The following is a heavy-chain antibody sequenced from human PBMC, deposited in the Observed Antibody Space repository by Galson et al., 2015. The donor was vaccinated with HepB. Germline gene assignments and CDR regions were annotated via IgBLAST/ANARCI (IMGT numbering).Heavy chain of an antibody. V-gene: IGHV4-34*01. Sequence: LSLTCAVYGGSFSGYYWSWIRQPPGKGLEWIGEINHSGSTNYNPSLKSRVTISVDTSKNQFSLKLSSVTAADTAVYYCASRYCSGGSCVDYWGQGTLVTVSS. CDR1: GGSFSGYY. CDR2: INHSGST. J-gene: IGHJ4*02. CDR3: ASRYCSGGSCVDY. D-gene: IGHD2-15*01.